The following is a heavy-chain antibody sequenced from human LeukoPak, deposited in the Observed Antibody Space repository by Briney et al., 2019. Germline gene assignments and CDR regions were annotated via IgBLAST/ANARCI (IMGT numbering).Heavy chain of an antibody. Sequence: GGSLRLSCAATGFTFSNYAIHWGRQAPGKGLEWVAFISDDGSRQHYADSVKGRFTISRDNSKNTLNLQMNSLRAEDTAVYYCARDRLVKGIDYWGQGTLVTVSS. V-gene: IGHV3-30-3*01. CDR3: ARDRLVKGIDY. J-gene: IGHJ4*02. CDR2: ISDDGSRQ. D-gene: IGHD2-2*01. CDR1: GFTFSNYA.